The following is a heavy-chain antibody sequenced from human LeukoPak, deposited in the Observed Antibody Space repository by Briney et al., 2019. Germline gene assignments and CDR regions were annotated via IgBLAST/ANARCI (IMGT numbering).Heavy chain of an antibody. J-gene: IGHJ3*02. Sequence: PSETLSLTCTVSGGSISNYHWSWIRQSPGKGLEWVGYVYDTGSTNYNPSLKGRVTISVDTSKNQFSLKLSSVTAADTAVYYCATEGGIVGTADVSFDIWGQGTMVTVSS. CDR3: ATEGGIVGTADVSFDI. CDR2: VYDTGST. V-gene: IGHV4-59*01. CDR1: GGSISNYH. D-gene: IGHD1-26*01.